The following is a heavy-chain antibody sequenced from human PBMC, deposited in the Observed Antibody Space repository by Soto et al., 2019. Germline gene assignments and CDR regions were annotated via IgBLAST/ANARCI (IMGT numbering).Heavy chain of an antibody. CDR2: TYYRPKWYN. CDR3: ARGNTDDYYYYYGMDV. J-gene: IGHJ6*02. Sequence: SQTLSLTCAISGDSVSSNSAAWNWIRQSPSRGLEWLGRTYYRPKWYNDYAVSVESRIIINPDTSKNQFSLQLNSVTPEDTAVYYCARGNTDDYYYYYGMDVWGQGTTVTVSS. V-gene: IGHV6-1*01. CDR1: GDSVSSNSAA.